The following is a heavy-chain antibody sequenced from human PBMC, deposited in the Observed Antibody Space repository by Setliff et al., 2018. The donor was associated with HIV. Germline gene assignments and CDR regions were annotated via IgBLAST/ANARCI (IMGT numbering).Heavy chain of an antibody. CDR1: GFT. D-gene: IGHD1-1*01. CDR3: ASARIPTGGTSTSFDY. V-gene: IGHV3-30*01. CDR2: ISSDGISK. J-gene: IGHJ4*02. Sequence: GGSLRLSCAAFGFTVHWVRQAPGKGLEWVSAISSDGISKYYAESVKGRFTISRDNSKNTVYLQMDSLPAEDTAVYYCASARIPTGGTSTSFDYWGQGTLVTVSS.